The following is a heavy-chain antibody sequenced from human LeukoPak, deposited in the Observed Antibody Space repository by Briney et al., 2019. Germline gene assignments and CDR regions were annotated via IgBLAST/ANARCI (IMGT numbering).Heavy chain of an antibody. Sequence: GGSLRLSCAASGFTFSSYWMSWVRQAPGKGLEWVANIKQDGSEKYYVDSVKGRLTISRDNAKNSLYLQMNSLRAEDTAVYYCARDLGPHRSSPNSGAFDIWGQGTMVTVSS. D-gene: IGHD6-6*01. CDR1: GFTFSSYW. CDR3: ARDLGPHRSSPNSGAFDI. J-gene: IGHJ3*02. CDR2: IKQDGSEK. V-gene: IGHV3-7*01.